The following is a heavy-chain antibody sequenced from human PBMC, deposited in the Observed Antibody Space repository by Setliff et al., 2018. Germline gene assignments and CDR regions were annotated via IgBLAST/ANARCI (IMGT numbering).Heavy chain of an antibody. V-gene: IGHV4-38-2*01. CDR2: MYHGGNT. J-gene: IGHJ4*02. CDR1: GFPITSGYY. D-gene: IGHD3-16*01. Sequence: SETLSLTCAVSGFPITSGYYWGWVRQPPGMGLEWIASMYHGGNTYYNPSLESRVTISEDTSKNQFSLRLTSVTAADTAVYYCRLWSHDYHNDYWGQGTLVTVSS. CDR3: RLWSHDYHNDY.